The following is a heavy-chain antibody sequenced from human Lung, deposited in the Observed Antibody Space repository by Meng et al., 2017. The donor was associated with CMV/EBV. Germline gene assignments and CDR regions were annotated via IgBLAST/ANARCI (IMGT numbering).Heavy chain of an antibody. CDR2: IWYDGSNK. CDR1: GFTFSSYG. CDR3: AKWIGGSNYYGMDV. J-gene: IGHJ6*02. V-gene: IGHV3-33*06. Sequence: GGSLRLXXAASGFTFSSYGMHWVRQAPGKGLEWVAVIWYDGSNKYYADSVKGRFTISRDNSKNTLYLQMNSLRAEDTAVYYCAKWIGGSNYYGMDVWGQGTTVTVSS. D-gene: IGHD2-15*01.